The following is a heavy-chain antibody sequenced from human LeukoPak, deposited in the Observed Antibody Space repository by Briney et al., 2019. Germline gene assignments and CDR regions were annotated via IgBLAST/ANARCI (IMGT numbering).Heavy chain of an antibody. CDR2: IIPILGIA. Sequence: SVKVSCKASGGTFSSYAISWVRRAPGQGLEWMGRIIPILGIANYAQKFQGRVTITADKSTSTAYMELSSLRSEDTAVYYCARDYVPSTAVAGKDYWGQGTLVTVSS. J-gene: IGHJ4*02. CDR3: ARDYVPSTAVAGKDY. CDR1: GGTFSSYA. D-gene: IGHD6-19*01. V-gene: IGHV1-69*04.